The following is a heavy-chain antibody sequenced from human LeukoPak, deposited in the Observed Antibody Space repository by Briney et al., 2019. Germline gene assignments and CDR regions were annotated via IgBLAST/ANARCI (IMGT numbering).Heavy chain of an antibody. Sequence: GSSVKVSCKASGGTFSSYAISWVRQATGQGLEWMGWVNPNSGNTGYAQQFQGRVTMTRDTSITTAYLELSSLRSEDTAIYFCAREVEGSGPMPADYWGQGTLVTVSS. D-gene: IGHD3-3*01. CDR2: VNPNSGNT. CDR1: GGTFSSYA. J-gene: IGHJ4*02. V-gene: IGHV1-8*02. CDR3: AREVEGSGPMPADY.